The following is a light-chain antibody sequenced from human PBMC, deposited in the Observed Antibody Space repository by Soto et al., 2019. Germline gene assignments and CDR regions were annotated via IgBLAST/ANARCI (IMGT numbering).Light chain of an antibody. CDR2: GAS. Sequence: ELVLTQSPGTLSLSPGEGATLSCMASQSVMSRYIAWYQQRPGQAPRLPIYGASNRAAGSPDRISGRGSGTDSALAISRLKPEEFAVYYCQQASNWHRTFGQGSEVDIK. J-gene: IGKJ1*01. CDR3: QQASNWHRT. V-gene: IGKV3D-20*02. CDR1: QSVMSRY.